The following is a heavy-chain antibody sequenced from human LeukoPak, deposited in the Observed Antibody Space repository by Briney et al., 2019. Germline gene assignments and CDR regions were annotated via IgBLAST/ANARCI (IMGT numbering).Heavy chain of an antibody. CDR1: GYTFTSYD. CDR3: ARAPMVRGVPTGYYYYYMDV. Sequence: GASVKVSCKASGYTFTSYDINWVRQATGQGLEWMGWMNPNSGNTGYAQKFQGRVTITRNTSISTAYMELSSLRSEDTAVYYCARAPMVRGVPTGYYYYYMDVWGKGTTVTVSS. CDR2: MNPNSGNT. D-gene: IGHD3-10*01. V-gene: IGHV1-8*03. J-gene: IGHJ6*03.